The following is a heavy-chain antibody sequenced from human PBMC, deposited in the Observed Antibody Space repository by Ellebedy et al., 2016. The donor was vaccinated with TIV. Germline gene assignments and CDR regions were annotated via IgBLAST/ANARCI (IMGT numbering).Heavy chain of an antibody. D-gene: IGHD1-26*01. J-gene: IGHJ5*02. CDR2: INPNSGGT. V-gene: IGHV1-2*02. Sequence: ASVKVSCKASGYTFTGYYMHWVRQAPGQGLEWMGWINPNSGGTNYAQKVQGRVTMTTDTSTSTVYMELRSLRSDDTAVYYCARGMKWEPGWWFDPWGQGTLVTVSS. CDR1: GYTFTGYY. CDR3: ARGMKWEPGWWFDP.